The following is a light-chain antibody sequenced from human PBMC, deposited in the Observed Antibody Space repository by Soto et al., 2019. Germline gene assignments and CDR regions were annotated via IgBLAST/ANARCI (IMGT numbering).Light chain of an antibody. CDR2: DVS. Sequence: QSVLTQPRSVFGSPGQSVTISCTGTSSDVGGYDFVSWYQQHPGKAPKLMISDVSKRPSGVPDRFSGSKSGNTASLTISGLQAEDEADYYCCSYAGDLALFXGGTKVTVL. J-gene: IGLJ2*01. V-gene: IGLV2-11*01. CDR1: SSDVGGYDF. CDR3: CSYAGDLAL.